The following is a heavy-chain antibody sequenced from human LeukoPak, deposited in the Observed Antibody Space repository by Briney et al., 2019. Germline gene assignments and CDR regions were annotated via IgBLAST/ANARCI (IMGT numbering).Heavy chain of an antibody. Sequence: PSETLSLTCTVSGYSISSGYFWSWIRQPPGKGLEWIGSIYHSGSSYYNPSLNSRVTISVDTSKNQFSLKLSSVTAADTAVYYCARGELLLDAFDIWGQGTMVTVSS. CDR1: GYSISSGYF. J-gene: IGHJ3*02. D-gene: IGHD1-26*01. CDR2: IYHSGSS. CDR3: ARGELLLDAFDI. V-gene: IGHV4-38-2*02.